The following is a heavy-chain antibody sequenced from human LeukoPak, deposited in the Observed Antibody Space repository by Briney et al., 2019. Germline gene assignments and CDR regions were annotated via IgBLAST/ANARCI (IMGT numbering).Heavy chain of an antibody. CDR1: GYTFISYG. CDR2: INNGNT. V-gene: IGHV1-18*01. J-gene: IGHJ5*02. D-gene: IGHD6-19*01. CDR3: ARGIAVAPMANWFDP. Sequence: ASVKVSCKAGGYTFISYGLSWVRQAPGQGLEWIGWINNGNTRYAENLQGRLTLTTDTSTSTAYMELRSLRSDDTAVYYCARGIAVAPMANWFDPWGQGTLVTVSS.